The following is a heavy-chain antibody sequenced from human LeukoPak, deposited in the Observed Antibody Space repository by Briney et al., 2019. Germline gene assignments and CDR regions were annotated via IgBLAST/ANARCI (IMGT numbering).Heavy chain of an antibody. J-gene: IGHJ5*02. CDR3: ARGRIEDYVGFDP. V-gene: IGHV1-2*02. D-gene: IGHD3-10*02. CDR2: INPKSGGT. CDR1: GYTFADYY. Sequence: ASVNVSFQASGYTFADYYIHWVRQAPGQGLEWMGGINPKSGGTNYAQKFQGRVNFTRDTPSTTAYMELSRLRSEDTAVYYCARGRIEDYVGFDPWGQGTLVTVSS.